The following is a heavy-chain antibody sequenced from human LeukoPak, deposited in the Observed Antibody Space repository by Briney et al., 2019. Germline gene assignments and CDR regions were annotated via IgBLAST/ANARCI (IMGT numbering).Heavy chain of an antibody. V-gene: IGHV3-23*01. CDR3: ARGPSGYHNT. D-gene: IGHD5-12*01. Sequence: GGSLRLSCAASGFTFSSYAMSWVRQAPGKGLEWVSAISGSGGSTYYADSVKGRFTISRGNSKNTLYLQMNSLRAEDTAVYYCARGPSGYHNTGGQGTLVTVSS. CDR1: GFTFSSYA. J-gene: IGHJ4*02. CDR2: ISGSGGST.